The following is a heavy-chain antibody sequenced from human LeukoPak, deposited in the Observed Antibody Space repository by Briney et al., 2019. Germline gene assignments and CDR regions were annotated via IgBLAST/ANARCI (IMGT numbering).Heavy chain of an antibody. J-gene: IGHJ3*01. D-gene: IGHD1/OR15-1a*01. Sequence: SETLSLTCAVSGDSISTSTWWNWVRPPPGKGLEWIGEIYHSGSTNRNPSLKSRVTISVDKTKNQFSLKLSSVTAAHTAMYYCARGHNENNYKSTIDVWGQGTMVTVSS. CDR3: ARGHNENNYKSTIDV. CDR1: GDSISTSTW. CDR2: IYHSGST. V-gene: IGHV4-4*02.